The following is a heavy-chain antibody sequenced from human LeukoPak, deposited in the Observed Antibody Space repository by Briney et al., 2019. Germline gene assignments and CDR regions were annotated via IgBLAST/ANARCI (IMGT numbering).Heavy chain of an antibody. CDR1: GFTFSRYS. V-gene: IGHV3-21*01. CDR3: AKFKGHYGDSEYYFDY. Sequence: GGSLRLSCAASGFTFSRYSVDWVRQAPGKGLEWVSCITGGSDYIFYADSVRGRFTISRDNAKNSLYLQMNSLRAEDTAVYYCAKFKGHYGDSEYYFDYWGQGTLVTVSS. D-gene: IGHD3-10*01. CDR2: ITGGSDYI. J-gene: IGHJ4*02.